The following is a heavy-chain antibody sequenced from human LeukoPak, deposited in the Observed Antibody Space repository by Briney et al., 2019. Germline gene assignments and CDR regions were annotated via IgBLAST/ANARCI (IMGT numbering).Heavy chain of an antibody. CDR3: ARGRRDLWFGESRFREGV. CDR2: IYYSGST. D-gene: IGHD3-10*01. CDR1: GGSISSGGYY. J-gene: IGHJ6*02. Sequence: SETLSLTCTVSGGSISSGGYYWSWIRQHPGKGLEWIGYIYYSGSTYYNPSLKSRVTISVDTSKNQFSLKLSSVTAADTAVYYCARGRRDLWFGESRFREGVWGQGTTVTVSS. V-gene: IGHV4-31*03.